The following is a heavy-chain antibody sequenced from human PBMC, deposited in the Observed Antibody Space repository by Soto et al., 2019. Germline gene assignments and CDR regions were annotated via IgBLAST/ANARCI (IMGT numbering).Heavy chain of an antibody. CDR3: ARAADTAMAPFDY. D-gene: IGHD5-18*01. CDR1: GGSISSGGYS. V-gene: IGHV4-30-2*01. J-gene: IGHJ4*02. CDR2: TYHSGST. Sequence: SETLSLTCAVSGGSISSGGYSWSWIRQPPGKGLEWIGYTYHSGSTYYNPSLKSRVTISVDRSKNQFSLKLSSVTAADTAVYYCARAADTAMAPFDYWGQGTLVTVSS.